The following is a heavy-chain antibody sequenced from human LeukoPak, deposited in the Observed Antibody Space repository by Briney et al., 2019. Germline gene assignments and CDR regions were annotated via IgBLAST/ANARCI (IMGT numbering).Heavy chain of an antibody. CDR3: TTYGDYEGFSDY. CDR1: GFTFSNPW. J-gene: IGHJ4*02. Sequence: PGGSLRLSCAASGFTFSNPWMSWVRQAPGKGLEWVGRIKSKADGGTTEYAAAEQGRFTISRDDSKNTLYLQMNSLKTEDTAVYYCTTYGDYEGFSDYWGQGTLVTVSS. V-gene: IGHV3-15*01. D-gene: IGHD4-17*01. CDR2: IKSKADGGTT.